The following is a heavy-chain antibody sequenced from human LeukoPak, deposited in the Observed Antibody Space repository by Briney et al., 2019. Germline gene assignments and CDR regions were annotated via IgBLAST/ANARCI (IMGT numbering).Heavy chain of an antibody. CDR3: ARGRVQPDY. Sequence: PGRSLRLSCAASGFTFSDYTLHWVRQAPGKGLDWVAVISYDGSAQIYADSVKGRFTIFRDNSKNTLSLQMSSLRVEDTAVYYCARGRVQPDYWGQGTLVTVSS. J-gene: IGHJ4*02. CDR1: GFTFSDYT. CDR2: ISYDGSAQ. V-gene: IGHV3-30-3*01. D-gene: IGHD6-6*01.